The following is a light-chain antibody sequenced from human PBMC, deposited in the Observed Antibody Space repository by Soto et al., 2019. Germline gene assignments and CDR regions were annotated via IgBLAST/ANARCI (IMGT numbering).Light chain of an antibody. V-gene: IGLV1-47*02. CDR2: SNN. Sequence: QSALTQPPSASGTPGQRVTISCSGSSSNIGSNYVYWYQQLPGTAPKLLIYSNNQRPSGVPDRFSGSKSDTSASLAISGLRSEDEADYYCAAWDDSLSGVVFGGGTKLTVL. CDR1: SSNIGSNY. J-gene: IGLJ2*01. CDR3: AAWDDSLSGVV.